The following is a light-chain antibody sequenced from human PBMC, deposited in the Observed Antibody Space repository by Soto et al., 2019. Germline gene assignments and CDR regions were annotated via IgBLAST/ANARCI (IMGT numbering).Light chain of an antibody. J-gene: IGLJ3*02. V-gene: IGLV7-43*01. CDR2: RTS. Sequence: QTVVTQEPSLTVSPGGTVTLTCALTTGAVSSDYYPNWFQRRPGQALRTLIYRTSNKHSWTPARFSGSLLGGKAALTLSGVQPEDEADYYCVLLYGGAWVFGGGTKLTVL. CDR1: TGAVSSDYY. CDR3: VLLYGGAWV.